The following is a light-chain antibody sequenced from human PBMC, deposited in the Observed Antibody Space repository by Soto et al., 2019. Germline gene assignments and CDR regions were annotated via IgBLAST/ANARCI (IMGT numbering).Light chain of an antibody. CDR3: QQYNTDST. J-gene: IGKJ5*01. V-gene: IGKV1-16*01. Sequence: DIQMTQSPSSLSAFVGDRVTITCRASQGISNYLAWYQQKPGKAPKPLIYDASTLKTGVPSRFSGSGSGSEFNFTITGLQPDDFATYFCQQYNTDSTFGQGTRLEIK. CDR2: DAS. CDR1: QGISNY.